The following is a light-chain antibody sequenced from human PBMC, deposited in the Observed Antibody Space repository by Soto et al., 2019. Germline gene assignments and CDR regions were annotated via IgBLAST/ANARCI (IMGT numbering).Light chain of an antibody. V-gene: IGKV3-11*01. Sequence: EVVLTQSPDTLSLSPGETATLSCRASQSVDRYVAWYQQKLGQAPRLLIYDAYTRATGVGDRFTGSGSATDFSLTLTSLEHEDFAVYDCQQRGKWPSTFGPGTKVEMK. CDR1: QSVDRY. CDR3: QQRGKWPST. CDR2: DAY. J-gene: IGKJ2*02.